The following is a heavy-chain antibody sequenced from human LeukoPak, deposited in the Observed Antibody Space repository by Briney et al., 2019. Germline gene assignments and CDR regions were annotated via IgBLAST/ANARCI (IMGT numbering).Heavy chain of an antibody. Sequence: PGGPLRLSCAASGFTFSSYAMSWVRQAPGKGLEWVSAISGSGGNTYYADSVKGRFTISRDNSKNTLYLQMNSLRAEDTAVYYCAKDPTLSRYCSGGSCFTFDYWGQGTLVTVSS. CDR1: GFTFSSYA. J-gene: IGHJ4*02. V-gene: IGHV3-23*01. CDR2: ISGSGGNT. CDR3: AKDPTLSRYCSGGSCFTFDY. D-gene: IGHD2-15*01.